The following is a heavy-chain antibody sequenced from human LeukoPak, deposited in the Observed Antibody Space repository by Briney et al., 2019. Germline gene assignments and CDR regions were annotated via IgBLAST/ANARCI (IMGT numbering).Heavy chain of an antibody. V-gene: IGHV1-69*04. J-gene: IGHJ6*02. CDR1: GYTFTSYG. CDR2: IIPILGIA. CDR3: ARESRTTVLYYGMDV. D-gene: IGHD4-11*01. Sequence: SVKVCCKASGYTFTSYGISWVRQAPGQGLEWMGRIIPILGIANYAQKFQGRVTITADKSTSTAYMELSSLRSEDTAVYYCARESRTTVLYYGMDVWGQGTTVTVSS.